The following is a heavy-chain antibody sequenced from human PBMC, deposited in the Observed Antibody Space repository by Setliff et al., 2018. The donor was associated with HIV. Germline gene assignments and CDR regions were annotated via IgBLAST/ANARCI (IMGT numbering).Heavy chain of an antibody. V-gene: IGHV5-51*01. D-gene: IGHD2-15*01. Sequence: RGESLKISCKGSGYSFSSYWIGWVRQIPGKGLEWMGIIYPGDSDTRYSPSFQGQVTISADKSISTAYLQCSSLKASDTAMYYCARLGGICSGGSCTALAYTMDVWGQGTTVTVSS. CDR2: IYPGDSDT. CDR1: GYSFSSYW. J-gene: IGHJ6*02. CDR3: ARLGGICSGGSCTALAYTMDV.